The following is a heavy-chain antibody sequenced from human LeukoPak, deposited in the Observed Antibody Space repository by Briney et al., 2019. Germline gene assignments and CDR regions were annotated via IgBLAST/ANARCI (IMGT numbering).Heavy chain of an antibody. D-gene: IGHD1-26*01. J-gene: IGHJ4*02. CDR3: TTELSGSFDY. Sequence: GGSLRLSCAASGFTFSNAWMTWVRQAPGKGLEWVGGIRSKTHGGTTDYAAPVKGRFTISRDDSKNTLYLQVNTLKTEDSAVYYCTTELSGSFDYWGQGTLVTVSS. V-gene: IGHV3-15*01. CDR2: IRSKTHGGTT. CDR1: GFTFSNAW.